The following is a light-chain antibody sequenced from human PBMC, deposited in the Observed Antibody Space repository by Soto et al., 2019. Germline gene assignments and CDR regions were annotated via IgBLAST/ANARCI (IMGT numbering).Light chain of an antibody. Sequence: QAVVTQEPSLTVSPGRTGTLTCGSSTGAVTNGHYPYWFQQKPGQAPRTLIYDTTNRHSWTPARFSGSLLGGKAALTLSGAQPEDEAEYYCLLSYNGPYVFGTGSKVTV. CDR2: DTT. V-gene: IGLV7-46*01. CDR3: LLSYNGPYV. J-gene: IGLJ1*01. CDR1: TGAVTNGHY.